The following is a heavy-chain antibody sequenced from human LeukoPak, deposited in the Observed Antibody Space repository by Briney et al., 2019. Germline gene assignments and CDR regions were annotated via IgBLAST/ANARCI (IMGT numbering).Heavy chain of an antibody. V-gene: IGHV4-34*01. D-gene: IGHD1-26*01. CDR3: ARPRVGATGDDAFDI. CDR2: IYYSGST. Sequence: PSETLSLTCAVYGGSFSGYYWSWIRQPPGKGLEWIGSIYYSGSTYYNPSLKSRVTISVDTSKNQFSLKLSSVTAADTAVYYCARPRVGATGDDAFDIWGQGTMVTVSS. J-gene: IGHJ3*02. CDR1: GGSFSGYY.